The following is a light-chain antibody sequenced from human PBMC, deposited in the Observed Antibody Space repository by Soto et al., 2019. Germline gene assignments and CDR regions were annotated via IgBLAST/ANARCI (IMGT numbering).Light chain of an antibody. J-gene: IGKJ1*01. CDR1: QGISSY. V-gene: IGKV1-8*01. CDR2: AAS. Sequence: AIRMTQSPSSFSASTGDRVTITCRASQGISSYLAWYQQKPGKAPKLLIYAASTLQSGVPSRFSGSGSGTDFTLPISFLQSEDFATYYCPQYYSYAHTFGQGTKVEIK. CDR3: PQYYSYAHT.